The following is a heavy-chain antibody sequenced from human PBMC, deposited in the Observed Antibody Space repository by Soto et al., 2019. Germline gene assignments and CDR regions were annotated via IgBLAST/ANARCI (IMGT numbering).Heavy chain of an antibody. CDR2: ISSSSSYI. J-gene: IGHJ6*02. CDR3: ARDLLYYYGSGSLYSV. D-gene: IGHD3-10*01. V-gene: IGHV3-21*01. CDR1: GFTFSSYS. Sequence: GGSLRLSCAASGFTFSSYSMNWVRQAPGKGLEWVSSISSSSSYIYYADSVKGRFTISRDNAKNSLYLQMNSLRAEDTAVYYCARDLLYYYGSGSLYSVWGQGTTVTVSS.